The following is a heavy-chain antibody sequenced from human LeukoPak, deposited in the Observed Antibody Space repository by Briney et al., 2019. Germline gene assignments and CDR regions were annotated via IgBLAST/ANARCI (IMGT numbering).Heavy chain of an antibody. J-gene: IGHJ3*02. Sequence: GGSLRLSCAASGFTVSTNYMSWVRQAPGKGLEWVSVIYSGGSTHYAESVKGRFTISRDNSKNTVYLQMNSVRAEDTAVYYCARDYESSGSNGAFDIWGQGTMVTVSS. D-gene: IGHD6-19*01. CDR2: IYSGGST. V-gene: IGHV3-53*01. CDR3: ARDYESSGSNGAFDI. CDR1: GFTVSTNY.